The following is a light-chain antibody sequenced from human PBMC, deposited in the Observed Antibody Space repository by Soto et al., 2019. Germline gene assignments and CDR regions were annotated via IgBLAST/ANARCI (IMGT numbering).Light chain of an antibody. CDR3: LQFHNLPT. V-gene: IGKV1-33*01. J-gene: IGKJ5*01. CDR1: QDISNY. Sequence: DIQMTQSPYSLSASVGDRVTITCQASQDISNYLNWYQHKPGKAPKILIYDASTLETGVPSRFSGSGSGTDFTFTISSLQPEDIATYYCLQFHNLPTFGGGTRLEIK. CDR2: DAS.